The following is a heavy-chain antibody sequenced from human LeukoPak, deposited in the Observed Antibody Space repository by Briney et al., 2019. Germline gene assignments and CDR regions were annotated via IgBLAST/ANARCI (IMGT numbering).Heavy chain of an antibody. J-gene: IGHJ6*02. CDR1: GIAFENYA. D-gene: IGHD3-9*01. V-gene: IGHV3-43*02. CDR3: AKGFSILTSKHYFYYHGFDV. Sequence: GGSLRLSCAASGIAFENYAMNWVRQAPGKGLEWVSLILEDGSTTWYADSVKGRFTISRDNGKNSLYLHMNSLRPEDNALYYCAKGFSILTSKHYFYYHGFDVWGQGTPVTVSS. CDR2: ILEDGSTT.